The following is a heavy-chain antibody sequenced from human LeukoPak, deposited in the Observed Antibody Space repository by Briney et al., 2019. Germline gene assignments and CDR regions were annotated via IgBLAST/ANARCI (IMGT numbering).Heavy chain of an antibody. Sequence: GASVKVSCKASGYTFTSYGISWVRQAPGQGLEWMGGIIPFFGTANYAQKFQGRVTITADESTSTAYMELSSLRSEDTAVYYCARGSKDYDFWSGHLTHDAFDIWGQGTMVTVSS. D-gene: IGHD3-3*01. CDR2: IIPFFGTA. J-gene: IGHJ3*02. CDR3: ARGSKDYDFWSGHLTHDAFDI. V-gene: IGHV1-69*13. CDR1: GYTFTSYG.